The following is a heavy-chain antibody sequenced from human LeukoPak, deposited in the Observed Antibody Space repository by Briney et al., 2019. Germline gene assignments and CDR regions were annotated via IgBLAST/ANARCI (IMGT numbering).Heavy chain of an antibody. CDR3: ARPLYSSSSNLDY. D-gene: IGHD6-6*01. Sequence: ASVKVSCKASGYTFTGYCMHWVRQAPGQGLEWMGWINPNTGDTHSAQKFQGRVTMTRDTSISTAYMERSRLRSDDTAMYYCARPLYSSSSNLDYWGQGTLVTVSS. J-gene: IGHJ4*02. CDR2: INPNTGDT. V-gene: IGHV1-2*02. CDR1: GYTFTGYC.